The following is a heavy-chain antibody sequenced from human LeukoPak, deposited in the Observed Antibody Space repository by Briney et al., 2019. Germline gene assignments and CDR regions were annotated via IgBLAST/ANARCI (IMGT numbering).Heavy chain of an antibody. J-gene: IGHJ4*02. Sequence: ASVKVSCKASGYTFTSYDINWVRQAPGQGLEWMGWMNPNSGNTGYAQKFQGRVTITRNTSVSTAYMELSSLRSEDTAVYYCARARGYYPDYWGQGTLVTVSS. CDR3: ARARGYYPDY. V-gene: IGHV1-8*03. CDR1: GYTFTSYD. CDR2: MNPNSGNT. D-gene: IGHD5-12*01.